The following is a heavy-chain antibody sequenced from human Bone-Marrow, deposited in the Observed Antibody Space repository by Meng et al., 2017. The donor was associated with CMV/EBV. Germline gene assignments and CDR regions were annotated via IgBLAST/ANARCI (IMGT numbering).Heavy chain of an antibody. CDR3: AREFLGYDFWSGYYTGAPYYYYGMDV. D-gene: IGHD3-3*01. CDR1: GFTFSSYS. V-gene: IGHV3-21*01. CDR2: ISSSSSYI. J-gene: IGHJ6*02. Sequence: LSLTCAASGFTFSSYSMNWVRQAPGKGLEWVSSISSSSSYIYYADSVKCRFTISRDNAKNSLYLQMNSLRAEDTAVYYCAREFLGYDFWSGYYTGAPYYYYGMDVWGQGTTVTVSS.